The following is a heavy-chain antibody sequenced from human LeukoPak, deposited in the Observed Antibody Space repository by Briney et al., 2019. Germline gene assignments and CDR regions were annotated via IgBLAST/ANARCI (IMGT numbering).Heavy chain of an antibody. D-gene: IGHD6-13*01. CDR2: INPHSGGT. CDR3: ARARYSSSWYRFDY. Sequence: ASVKVSCKASGYTFTDYYIHWVRQAPGQGLEWMGWINPHSGGTNYAQKFQGRVTMTRDTSISTAYMELRRLTSDDTAVYYCARARYSSSWYRFDYWGQGALVSVSS. V-gene: IGHV1-2*02. J-gene: IGHJ4*02. CDR1: GYTFTDYY.